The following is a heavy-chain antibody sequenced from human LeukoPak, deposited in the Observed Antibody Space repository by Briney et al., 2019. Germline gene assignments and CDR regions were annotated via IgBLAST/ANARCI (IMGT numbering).Heavy chain of an antibody. CDR3: TRVNLRGSQYNWFDP. Sequence: SVKVSCKTFGGTFRTHIFSWVRQAPGQGLEWMGKVTPVINSAKYSQKFPDRLIITGDSSTGTAYMELSSLTPEDTALYYCTRVNLRGSQYNWFDPWGQGTLVIVSS. J-gene: IGHJ5*02. V-gene: IGHV1-69*08. CDR2: VTPVINSA. D-gene: IGHD1-26*01. CDR1: GGTFRTHI.